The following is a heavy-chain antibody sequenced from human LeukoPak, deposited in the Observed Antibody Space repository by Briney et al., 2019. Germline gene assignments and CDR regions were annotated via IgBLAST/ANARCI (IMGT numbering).Heavy chain of an antibody. CDR1: GYTLTELS. CDR2: FDPEDGET. J-gene: IGHJ4*02. D-gene: IGHD4-17*01. Sequence: GASVKVSCKVSGYTLTELSMHWVRQAPGKGLEWMGGFDPEDGETIYAQKFQGRVTMTEDTSTDTAYMELSSLRSEDTAVYYCASYYGDYVNFDYWGQGTLVTVSP. V-gene: IGHV1-24*01. CDR3: ASYYGDYVNFDY.